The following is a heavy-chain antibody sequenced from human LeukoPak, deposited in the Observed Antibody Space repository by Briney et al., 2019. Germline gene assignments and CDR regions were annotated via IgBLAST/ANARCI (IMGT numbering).Heavy chain of an antibody. CDR1: GYTFTSYY. CDR3: ATDYSNYYGMDV. J-gene: IGHJ6*02. V-gene: IGHV1-3*01. Sequence: ASVKVSCKASGYTFTSYYMHWVRQAPGQRLEWMGWINAGNGNTKYSQKFQGRVTITRDTSASTAYMELSSLRSEDTAVYYCATDYSNYYGMDVWGQGTTVTVSS. D-gene: IGHD4-11*01. CDR2: INAGNGNT.